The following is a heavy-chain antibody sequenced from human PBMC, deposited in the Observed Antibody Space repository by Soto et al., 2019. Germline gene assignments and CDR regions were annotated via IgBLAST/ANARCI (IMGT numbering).Heavy chain of an antibody. D-gene: IGHD3-10*01. CDR3: ARNMDYYYGPGSGNGHGV. Sequence: QVQLVQSGAEVKEPGDSVRVSCEASGYTFTAYYIHWVRQAPGQGLEWMGWINPKFGDTTYAQEFQGRITLTRDMSINTVYMDLSRLTSDDTAIYYCARNMDYYYGPGSGNGHGVWGQGTTVNVFS. CDR1: GYTFTAYY. V-gene: IGHV1-2*02. CDR2: INPKFGDT. J-gene: IGHJ6*02.